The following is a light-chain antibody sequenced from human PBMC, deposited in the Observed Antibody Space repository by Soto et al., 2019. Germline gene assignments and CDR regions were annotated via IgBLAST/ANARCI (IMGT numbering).Light chain of an antibody. J-gene: IGKJ1*01. CDR2: KAS. V-gene: IGKV1-5*03. CDR1: QSIGIW. Sequence: IQMTQSPSTLSASVGDRVSITCRASQSIGIWLAWYQQKPGKAPRFLVYKASSVESGVPSRFSGSGYGTEFTLTISSLQPDDFSTYYCQQYNDYSWTFGQGTKVEIK. CDR3: QQYNDYSWT.